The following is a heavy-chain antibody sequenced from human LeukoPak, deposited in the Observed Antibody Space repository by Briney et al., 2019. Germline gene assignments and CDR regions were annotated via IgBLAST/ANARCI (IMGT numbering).Heavy chain of an antibody. CDR2: ISAYNGNT. CDR3: ARDSSGYDFWSGYYRYNWFDP. CDR1: GYTFTSYG. D-gene: IGHD3-3*01. Sequence: GASVKVSCKASGYTFTSYGISWVRQAPGQGLEWMGWISAYNGNTNYAQKLQGRVTMTTDTSTSTAYMELRSLRSDDTAAYYCARDSSGYDFWSGYYRYNWFDPWGQGTLVTVSS. J-gene: IGHJ5*02. V-gene: IGHV1-18*01.